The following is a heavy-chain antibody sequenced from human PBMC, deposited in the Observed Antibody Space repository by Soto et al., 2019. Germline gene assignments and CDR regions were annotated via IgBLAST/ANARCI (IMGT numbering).Heavy chain of an antibody. CDR3: AKLPCTSSNCYFPGWFDP. J-gene: IGHJ5*02. V-gene: IGHV4-31*02. Sequence: SETLSLTCTVSGDSISGGASFWSWIRQPPGKGLEWIANVYYSGSSYYNPSLKSRLTISVDTTKNQFSLQLKSMTAADTAVYYCAKLPCTSSNCYFPGWFDPWGQGTLVTVSS. CDR1: GDSISGGASF. CDR2: VYYSGSS. D-gene: IGHD2-2*01.